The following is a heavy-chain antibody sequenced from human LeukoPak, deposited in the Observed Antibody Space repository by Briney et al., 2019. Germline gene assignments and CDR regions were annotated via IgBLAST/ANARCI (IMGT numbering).Heavy chain of an antibody. CDR3: ARSTCGDCYLIDY. J-gene: IGHJ4*02. D-gene: IGHD2-21*02. CDR1: GFTFSSHD. V-gene: IGHV3-23*01. CDR2: ISDRSGNP. Sequence: GGSLRLSCSVSGFTFSSHDMNWVRRAPGKGLDWISRISDRSGNPYYIDSVKGRFTISRDNSNNMLYLQMNNLRADDTAMYYCARSTCGDCYLIDYWGQGTLVTVSS.